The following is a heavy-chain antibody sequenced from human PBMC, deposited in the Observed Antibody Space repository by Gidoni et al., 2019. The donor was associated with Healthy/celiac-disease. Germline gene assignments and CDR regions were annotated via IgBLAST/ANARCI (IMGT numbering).Heavy chain of an antibody. Sequence: QVQLVESGGGVVQPGRSLRLSCEASGFTFSSYGMHWVRQAPGKGLEWVAVISYDGSNKYYADSVKGRFTISRDNSKNTLYLQMNSLRAEDTAVYYCAKDRAALLWFGELYPGYWGQGTLVTVSS. V-gene: IGHV3-30*18. CDR3: AKDRAALLWFGELYPGY. CDR1: GFTFSSYG. J-gene: IGHJ4*02. CDR2: ISYDGSNK. D-gene: IGHD3-10*01.